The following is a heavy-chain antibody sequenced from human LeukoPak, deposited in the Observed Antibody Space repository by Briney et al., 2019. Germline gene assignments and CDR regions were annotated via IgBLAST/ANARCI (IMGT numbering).Heavy chain of an antibody. Sequence: SETLSLTCTVSGGSISSSSYFWGWIRQPPGKGLEWIGSIYYSGSTYYNPSLKSRVTIPVDKSKNQFSLKLSSVTAADTAVYYCARGSWQLAEEVSWGQGTLVTVSS. V-gene: IGHV4-39*07. CDR1: GGSISSSSYF. CDR3: ARGSWQLAEEVS. CDR2: IYYSGST. D-gene: IGHD6-6*01. J-gene: IGHJ5*02.